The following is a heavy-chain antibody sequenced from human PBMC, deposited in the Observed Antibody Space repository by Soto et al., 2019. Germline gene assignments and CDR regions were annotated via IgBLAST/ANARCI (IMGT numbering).Heavy chain of an antibody. CDR3: ARGAVRYSSSWYRSYYYYGMDV. CDR1: GYTFTGYY. Sequence: GASVKVSCKASGYTFTGYYMHWVRQAPGQGLEWMGWINPNSGGTNYAQKFQGRVTMTRDTSISTAYMELSSLRSEDTAVYYCARGAVRYSSSWYRSYYYYGMDVWGQGTTVTVSS. J-gene: IGHJ6*02. V-gene: IGHV1-2*02. CDR2: INPNSGGT. D-gene: IGHD6-13*01.